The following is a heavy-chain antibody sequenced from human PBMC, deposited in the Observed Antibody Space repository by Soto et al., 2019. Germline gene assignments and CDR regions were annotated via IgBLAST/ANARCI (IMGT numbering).Heavy chain of an antibody. CDR3: ARHDGSCYSGLVCEYYYYYGMDV. D-gene: IGHD2-15*01. CDR2: IYYSGST. CDR1: GGSLSSSSYY. Sequence: ASETLFLTCTVSGGSLSSSSYYWGWIRQPPRKGLERIGSIYYSGSTYYNPSLKSRVTISVDTSKNQFSLKLSSVPAADTAVYYCARHDGSCYSGLVCEYYYYYGMDVWGQGTTVTVSS. J-gene: IGHJ6*02. V-gene: IGHV4-39*01.